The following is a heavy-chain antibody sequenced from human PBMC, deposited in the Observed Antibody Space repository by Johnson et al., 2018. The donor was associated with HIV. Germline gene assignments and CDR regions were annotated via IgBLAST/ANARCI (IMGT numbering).Heavy chain of an antibody. V-gene: IGHV3-30*02. CDR3: AKYYGDTASDDAFDI. J-gene: IGHJ3*02. Sequence: VQLVESGGGVVQPGGSLRLSCAASGFTFSSYGMHWVRQAPGKGLEWVAFIRYDGSNKYYADSVKGRFTISRDNSKNTLYLQMHRLSAEDTAVYYCAKYYGDTASDDAFDIWGQGTMVTVSS. CDR1: GFTFSSYG. CDR2: IRYDGSNK. D-gene: IGHD5-18*01.